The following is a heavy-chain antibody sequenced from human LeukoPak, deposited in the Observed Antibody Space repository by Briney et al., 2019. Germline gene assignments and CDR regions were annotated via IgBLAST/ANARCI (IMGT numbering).Heavy chain of an antibody. V-gene: IGHV3-30*02. Sequence: PGGSLRLSCAASGFTFTSVGMHWVRQAPGKGLEWVAFIEWDGSNRYYASSVKGRFTFSRDNSKNTLYLQMDSLRPEDTAVYYCAKEFRYHFDYWGQGSLVTVSS. CDR2: IEWDGSNR. CDR3: AKEFRYHFDY. CDR1: GFTFTSVG. J-gene: IGHJ4*02. D-gene: IGHD1-14*01.